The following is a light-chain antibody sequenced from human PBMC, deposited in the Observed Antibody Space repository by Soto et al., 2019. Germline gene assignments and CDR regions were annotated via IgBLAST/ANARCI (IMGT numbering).Light chain of an antibody. CDR3: SSYGASSTL. J-gene: IGLJ2*01. V-gene: IGLV2-14*03. CDR1: SSDIGGYNY. CDR2: DVS. Sequence: QSVLTQPASVSGCPGQSITISCTGSSSDIGGYNYVSWYQQHPGKAPKLLIYDVSYRPSGISDRFSGSKSGNTASLTISGLQPDDEADYYCSSYGASSTLFGGGTQLTVL.